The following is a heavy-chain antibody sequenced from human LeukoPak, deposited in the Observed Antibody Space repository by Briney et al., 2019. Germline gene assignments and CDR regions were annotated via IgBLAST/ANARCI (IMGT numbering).Heavy chain of an antibody. CDR1: GYSFTSFW. CDR3: ARLRWPRGGRSSFDY. D-gene: IGHD3-10*01. Sequence: GESLKISCKASGYSFTSFWIGWVRQRPGKGLEWMGIIYPADSDTRYSPSFQGQVTISADESITTAYLQWSSLKASDTAMYYCARLRWPRGGRSSFDYWGQGALVTVSS. J-gene: IGHJ4*02. CDR2: IYPADSDT. V-gene: IGHV5-51*01.